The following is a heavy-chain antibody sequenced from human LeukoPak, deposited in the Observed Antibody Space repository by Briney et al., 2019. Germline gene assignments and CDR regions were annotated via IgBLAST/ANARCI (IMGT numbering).Heavy chain of an antibody. Sequence: SETLSLTCTVPGGSISSSSYYWGWIRQPPGKGLEWIGSIYYSGSTYYNPSLKSRVTISVDTSKNQFSLKLSSVTAADTAVYYCAREVRGYSYGPDYWGQGTLVTVSS. V-gene: IGHV4-39*07. D-gene: IGHD5-18*01. CDR3: AREVRGYSYGPDY. CDR2: IYYSGST. CDR1: GGSISSSSYY. J-gene: IGHJ4*02.